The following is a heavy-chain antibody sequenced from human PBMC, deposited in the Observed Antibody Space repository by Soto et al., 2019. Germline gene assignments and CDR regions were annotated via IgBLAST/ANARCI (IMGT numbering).Heavy chain of an antibody. CDR3: ARGVRSGWYDYFDY. CDR2: IYSGGST. CDR1: GFTVSSNY. D-gene: IGHD6-19*01. V-gene: IGHV3-53*01. J-gene: IGHJ4*02. Sequence: EVQLVESGEGLIQPGGSLRLSCAASGFTVSSNYMSWVRQAPGKGLEWVSVIYSGGSTYYADSVKGRFTISRDNSKNTLYLQMNSLRAEDTAVYYCARGVRSGWYDYFDYWGQGTLVTVSS.